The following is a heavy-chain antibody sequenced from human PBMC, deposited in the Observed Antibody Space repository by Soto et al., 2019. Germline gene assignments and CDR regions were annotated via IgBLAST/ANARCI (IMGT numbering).Heavy chain of an antibody. D-gene: IGHD2-15*01. CDR2: ISAYNGNT. CDR3: ARAWYCSGSSCYMDV. Sequence: ASVKVSCKASGFMFTSYGISWVRQAPGQGLEWMGWISAYNGNTNYAQKFQGRVTMTTDTSTSTAYMELRSLRSDDTAVYFCARAWYCSGSSCYMDVWGKGTTVTVSS. V-gene: IGHV1-18*01. J-gene: IGHJ6*03. CDR1: GFMFTSYG.